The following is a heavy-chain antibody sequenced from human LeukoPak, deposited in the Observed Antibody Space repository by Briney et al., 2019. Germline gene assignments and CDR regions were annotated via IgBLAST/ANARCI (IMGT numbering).Heavy chain of an antibody. Sequence: GGSLRLSCAASGFTFSDYYMSWIRQAPGKGLEWVSYISSSGSTIYYAGSVKGRFTISRDNAKNSLYLQMNSLRAEDTAVYYCARDYYYDSSGYYGYWGQGTLVTVSS. CDR1: GFTFSDYY. V-gene: IGHV3-11*01. D-gene: IGHD3-22*01. CDR2: ISSSGSTI. CDR3: ARDYYYDSSGYYGY. J-gene: IGHJ4*02.